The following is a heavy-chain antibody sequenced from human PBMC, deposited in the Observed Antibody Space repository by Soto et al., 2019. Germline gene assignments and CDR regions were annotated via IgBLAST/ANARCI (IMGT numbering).Heavy chain of an antibody. Sequence: GASVKVSCKASGYTFTSYAMHWVLQAPGQRLEWMGWINAGNGNTKYSQKFQGRVTITRDTSASTAYMELSSLRSEDTAVYYCARTPAILTGYYYYYGMDVWGQGTTVTVSS. V-gene: IGHV1-3*01. J-gene: IGHJ6*02. CDR2: INAGNGNT. D-gene: IGHD3-9*01. CDR3: ARTPAILTGYYYYYGMDV. CDR1: GYTFTSYA.